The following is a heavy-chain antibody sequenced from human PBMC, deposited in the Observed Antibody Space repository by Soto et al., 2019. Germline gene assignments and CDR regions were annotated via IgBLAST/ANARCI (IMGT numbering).Heavy chain of an antibody. D-gene: IGHD3-10*01. J-gene: IGHJ4*02. CDR1: GGSISSSSYY. CDR2: IYHSGST. V-gene: IGHV4-39*07. Sequence: SETLSLTCAFSGGSISSSSYYWGWIRQPPGKVLEWIGYIYHSGSTYYNPSLKSRVTISVDRSKNQFSLKLSSVTAADTAVYYCARALITKVDYWGQGTLVTVSS. CDR3: ARALITKVDY.